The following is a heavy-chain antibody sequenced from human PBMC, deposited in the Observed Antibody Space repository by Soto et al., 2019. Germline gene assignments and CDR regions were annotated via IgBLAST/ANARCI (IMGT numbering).Heavy chain of an antibody. J-gene: IGHJ3*02. D-gene: IGHD3-16*02. V-gene: IGHV4-34*01. CDR2: INHSGST. CDR3: ARVSTRRAFDI. CDR1: GGSFSGYY. Sequence: QVQLQQWGAGLLKPSETLSLTCAVYGGSFSGYYWSWIRQPPGQGLEWIGEINHSGSTNYNPSLKSRVTISVDTSKNQFSLKLSSVTAADTAVYYCARVSTRRAFDIWGQGTMVTVSS.